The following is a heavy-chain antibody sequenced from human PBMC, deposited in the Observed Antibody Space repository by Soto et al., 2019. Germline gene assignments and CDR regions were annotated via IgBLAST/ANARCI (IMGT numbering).Heavy chain of an antibody. D-gene: IGHD3-3*01. V-gene: IGHV4-34*01. J-gene: IGHJ3*02. CDR2: INHSGST. CDR3: ARGGYDFWSGYYRAHAFDI. CDR1: GGSFSGYY. Sequence: PSETLFLTCAVYGGSFSGYYWSWIRQPPGKGLEWIGEINHSGSTNYNPSLKSRVTISVDTSKNQFSLKLSSVTAADTAVYYCARGGYDFWSGYYRAHAFDIWGQGTMVTVSS.